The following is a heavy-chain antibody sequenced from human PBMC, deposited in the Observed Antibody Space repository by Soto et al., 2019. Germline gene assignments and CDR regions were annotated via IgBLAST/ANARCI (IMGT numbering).Heavy chain of an antibody. CDR1: GFTLSGYA. CDR2: ISSNGVGT. CDR3: ARRARPDLYHMDV. J-gene: IGHJ6*03. V-gene: IGHV3-64*01. Sequence: GGSLRLCCTASGFTLSGYAMDWVRQAPGKGLEYVSGISSNGVGTYYANSVQGRFTISRDNSKNTVYLQMGSLRPEDMAVYYCARRARPDLYHMDVWGKGTSVTVSS. D-gene: IGHD6-6*01.